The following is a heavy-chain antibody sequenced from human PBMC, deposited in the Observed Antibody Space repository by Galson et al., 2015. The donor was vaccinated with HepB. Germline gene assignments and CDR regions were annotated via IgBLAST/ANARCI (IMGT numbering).Heavy chain of an antibody. V-gene: IGHV3-48*03. CDR2: ISSSGSTI. Sequence: SLRLSCAASGFTFSSYEMNWVRQAPGKGLEWVSYISSSGSTIYYADSVKGRFTISRDNAKNSLYLQMNSLRAEDTAVYYCAGRPNLYYDSSGYAFDIWGQGTMVTVSS. D-gene: IGHD3-22*01. CDR3: AGRPNLYYDSSGYAFDI. J-gene: IGHJ3*02. CDR1: GFTFSSYE.